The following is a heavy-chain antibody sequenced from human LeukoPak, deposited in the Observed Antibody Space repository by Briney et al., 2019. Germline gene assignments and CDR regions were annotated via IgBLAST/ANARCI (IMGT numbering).Heavy chain of an antibody. J-gene: IGHJ4*02. CDR2: IYYSGRT. D-gene: IGHD3-22*01. CDR1: GGSINSYY. Sequence: PSETLSLTCTVSGGSINSYYWNWIRQSPGKGLEWIGYIYYSGRTNYNPSLQSRVTISVDTSKNQFSLKLTSVTAADTALYYCARGTHYNDSSGFFSLDYWGQGILVTVSS. CDR3: ARGTHYNDSSGFFSLDY. V-gene: IGHV4-59*01.